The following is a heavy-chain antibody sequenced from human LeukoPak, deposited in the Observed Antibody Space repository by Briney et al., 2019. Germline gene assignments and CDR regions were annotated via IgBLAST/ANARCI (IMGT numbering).Heavy chain of an antibody. CDR3: ARGSKGYSSSWDYIDY. Sequence: GGSLRLSCAASGFTFSSYGMHWVRQAPGKGLEWVAVIWYDGSNKYYADSVKGRFTISRDNSKNTLYLQMNSLRAEDAAVYYCARGSKGYSSSWDYIDYWGQGTLVTVSS. CDR2: IWYDGSNK. V-gene: IGHV3-33*01. D-gene: IGHD6-13*01. CDR1: GFTFSSYG. J-gene: IGHJ4*02.